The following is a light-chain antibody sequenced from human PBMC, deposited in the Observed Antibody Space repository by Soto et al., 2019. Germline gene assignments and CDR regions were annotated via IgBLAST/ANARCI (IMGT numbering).Light chain of an antibody. CDR3: QQRT. Sequence: EIVLTQSPATLSLSPGERATLSCRASQSVSRNLAWYQQKFGQAPRLLIYDASNRATGIPARFSGSGSGTDFTLTISSLEPEDFAVYYCQQRTFGQGTRLEVK. V-gene: IGKV3-11*01. CDR2: DAS. CDR1: QSVSRN. J-gene: IGKJ5*01.